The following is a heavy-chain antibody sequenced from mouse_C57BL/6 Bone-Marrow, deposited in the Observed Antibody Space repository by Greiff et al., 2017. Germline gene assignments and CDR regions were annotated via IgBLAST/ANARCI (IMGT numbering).Heavy chain of an antibody. CDR2: IFPGSGST. V-gene: IGHV1-75*01. D-gene: IGHD1-1*01. Sequence: QVQLQQPGPELVKPGASVQLSCKASGYTFTDYYINWVKQRPGQGLEWIGWIFPGSGSTYYTEKFKGKAALTVDKSYSTAYMLLSSLTSEDSAVYFRARWSVVAPMDYWGQGTSVTVSS. CDR1: GYTFTDYY. CDR3: ARWSVVAPMDY. J-gene: IGHJ4*01.